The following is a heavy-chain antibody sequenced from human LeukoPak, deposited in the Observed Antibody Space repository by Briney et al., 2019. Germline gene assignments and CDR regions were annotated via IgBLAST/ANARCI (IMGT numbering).Heavy chain of an antibody. CDR3: VGAGSDY. CDR1: GFTFTSYA. Sequence: GGSLRLSCAASGFTFTSYAMSWVRQAPGKGLEWVSAISGSGGNTYYADSVKGRFTISRDNSKNTVYLQMTSLRAEDTAVYYCVGAGSDYWGQGTLVTVSS. V-gene: IGHV3-23*01. J-gene: IGHJ4*02. CDR2: ISGSGGNT. D-gene: IGHD1-26*01.